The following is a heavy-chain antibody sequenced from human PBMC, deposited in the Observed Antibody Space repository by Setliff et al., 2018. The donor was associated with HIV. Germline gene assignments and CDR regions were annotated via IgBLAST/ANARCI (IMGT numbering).Heavy chain of an antibody. CDR3: ARHKVAMSMLVVQDPGPFDN. CDR1: GNSFANHW. V-gene: IGHV5-51*01. D-gene: IGHD2-21*01. CDR2: IYTGDSGT. Sequence: SLKISCRAFGNSFANHWIAWVRQMPGKGPEWVGFIYTGDSGTQYNPAFQGRVTISADKSIKTVYLQWTSLQRSDTAMYYCARHKVAMSMLVVQDPGPFDNWGQGTMVTVSS. J-gene: IGHJ3*02.